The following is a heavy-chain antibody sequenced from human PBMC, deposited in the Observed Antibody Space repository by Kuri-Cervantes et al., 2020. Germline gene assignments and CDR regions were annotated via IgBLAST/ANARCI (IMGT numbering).Heavy chain of an antibody. V-gene: IGHV4-61*08. Sequence: ESLKISCAVSGGSISSGGYSWSWIRQPPGKGLEWIGYIYYSGSTNYNPSLKSRVTISVDTSKNQFSLKLSSVTAEDTAVYYCARDRTDFDYWGQGTLVTVSS. CDR1: GGSISSGGYS. J-gene: IGHJ4*02. CDR2: IYYSGST. D-gene: IGHD4-17*01. CDR3: ARDRTDFDY.